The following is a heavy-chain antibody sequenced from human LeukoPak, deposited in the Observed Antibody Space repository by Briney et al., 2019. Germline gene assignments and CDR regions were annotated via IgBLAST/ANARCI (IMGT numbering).Heavy chain of an antibody. J-gene: IGHJ4*02. CDR3: ARVRGGGSTSCYDY. D-gene: IGHD2-2*01. CDR1: GGSISSGGYY. V-gene: IGHV4-31*03. CDR2: IYYSGST. Sequence: SETLSLTCTVSGGSISSGGYYWSWIRQHPGKGLEWIGYIYYSGSTYYNPSLKSRVTISVDTSKNQFSLKLSSVTAADTAVYYCARVRGGGSTSCYDYWGQGTLVTVSS.